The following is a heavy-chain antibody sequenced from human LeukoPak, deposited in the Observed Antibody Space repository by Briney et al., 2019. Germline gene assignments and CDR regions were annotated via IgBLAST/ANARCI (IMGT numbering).Heavy chain of an antibody. CDR1: GFTFSTYA. CDR3: AKGSSTSWPSFDY. Sequence: GGSPRLSCAASGFTFSTYAMSWVRQAPGKGLEWVSTISDGGDSTYYADSVKGRFTISRDNSKNTLYLQMNSLRAEDTAVYYCAKGSSTSWPSFDYWGQGTLVTVSS. J-gene: IGHJ4*02. V-gene: IGHV3-23*01. D-gene: IGHD6-13*01. CDR2: ISDGGDST.